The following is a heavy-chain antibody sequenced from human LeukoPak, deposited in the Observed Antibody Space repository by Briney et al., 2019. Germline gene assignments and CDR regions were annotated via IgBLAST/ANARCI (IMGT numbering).Heavy chain of an antibody. D-gene: IGHD3-22*01. CDR2: INPNSGGT. CDR1: GYTXTGYY. V-gene: IGHV1-2*02. J-gene: IGHJ4*02. Sequence: ASVKVSCKASGYTXTGYYMHWVRQAPGQGLEWMGWINPNSGGTNYAQKFQGRVTMTRDTSISTAYMELSRLRSDDTAVYYCARIPGGSYYDSSGYSKKPFDYWGQGTLVTVSS. CDR3: ARIPGGSYYDSSGYSKKPFDY.